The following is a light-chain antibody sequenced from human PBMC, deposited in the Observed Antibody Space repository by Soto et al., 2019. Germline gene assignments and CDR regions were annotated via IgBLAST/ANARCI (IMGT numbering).Light chain of an antibody. CDR1: QTINTY. Sequence: DIQMTQSPSSLSASVGDRVTITCRASQTINTYLNWYQQKLWKAPKLLIYAAFTLQSGVPSRFSGSGSGTDCTLNISSLQPEDFATYYCQQSYSLPRTFGQGTKLQIK. CDR3: QQSYSLPRT. CDR2: AAF. V-gene: IGKV1-39*01. J-gene: IGKJ2*01.